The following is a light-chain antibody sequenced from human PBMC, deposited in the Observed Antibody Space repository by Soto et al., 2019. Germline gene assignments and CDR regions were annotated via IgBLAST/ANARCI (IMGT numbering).Light chain of an antibody. J-gene: IGLJ3*02. Sequence: QSVLTQPPSVSGAPGQRITISCTGSSSNIGTGFDVNWYQQLPGTAPKVLIYGNINRPSGVPDRFSGSKSGSSASLAITGLQAEDEADYYCQSYDSGLSAWVFGGGTKLTVL. V-gene: IGLV1-40*01. CDR3: QSYDSGLSAWV. CDR1: SSNIGTGFD. CDR2: GNI.